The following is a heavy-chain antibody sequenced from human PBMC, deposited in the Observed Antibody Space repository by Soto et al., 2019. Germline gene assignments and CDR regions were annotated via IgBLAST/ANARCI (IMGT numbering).Heavy chain of an antibody. J-gene: IGHJ4*02. Sequence: GESLKISCKGSGYSITTYWIGWVRQMPGKGLEWMGIIYPSDSDTKYSPSFQGQVTISADKSTSTAYLHWYSLKSSDTAMYYCATLPRTVTTGSFDYWGQGTLVTVSS. V-gene: IGHV5-51*01. CDR2: IYPSDSDT. CDR3: ATLPRTVTTGSFDY. D-gene: IGHD4-17*01. CDR1: GYSITTYW.